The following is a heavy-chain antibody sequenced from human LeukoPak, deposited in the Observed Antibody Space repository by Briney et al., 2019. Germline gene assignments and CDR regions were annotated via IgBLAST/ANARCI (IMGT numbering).Heavy chain of an antibody. CDR2: IYYSGST. V-gene: IGHV4-39*07. CDR3: ARDHPYYDILTRPFDY. J-gene: IGHJ4*02. Sequence: SETLSLTCTVSGGSISSSSYYWGWIRQPPGKGLEWIGSIYYSGSTYYNPSLKSRVTISVDTSKNQFSLKLSSVTAADTAVYYCARDHPYYDILTRPFDYWGQGTMVTVSS. CDR1: GGSISSSSYY. D-gene: IGHD3-9*01.